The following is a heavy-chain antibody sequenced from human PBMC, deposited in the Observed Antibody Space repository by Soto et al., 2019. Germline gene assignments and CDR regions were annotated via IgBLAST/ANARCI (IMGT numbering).Heavy chain of an antibody. CDR3: TTDVSQQLVTNYYYYYGMDV. V-gene: IGHV3-15*07. J-gene: IGHJ6*02. D-gene: IGHD6-13*01. CDR2: IKSKTDGGTT. CDR1: GFTFSNAW. Sequence: GGSLRLSCAASGFTFSNAWMNWVRQAPGKGLEWVGRIKSKTDGGTTDYAAPVKGRFTISRDDSKNTLYLQMNSLKTEDTAVYYCTTDVSQQLVTNYYYYYGMDVWGQGTTVTVSS.